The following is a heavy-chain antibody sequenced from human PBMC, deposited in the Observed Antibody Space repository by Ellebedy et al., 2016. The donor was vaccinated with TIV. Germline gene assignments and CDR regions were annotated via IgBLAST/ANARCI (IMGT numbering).Heavy chain of an antibody. CDR1: GFTFGDYA. J-gene: IGHJ4*02. CDR3: TRYRRFFDWLSFYY. CDR2: IRSEAYGGTT. D-gene: IGHD3-9*01. Sequence: GESLKISCTASGFTFGDYAMSWFRQAPGKGLEWVGFIRSEAYGGTTEYAASVKGRFTISRDDSKSIAFLQMNSLKTEDTAVYYCTRYRRFFDWLSFYYWGQGTLVTVSS. V-gene: IGHV3-49*03.